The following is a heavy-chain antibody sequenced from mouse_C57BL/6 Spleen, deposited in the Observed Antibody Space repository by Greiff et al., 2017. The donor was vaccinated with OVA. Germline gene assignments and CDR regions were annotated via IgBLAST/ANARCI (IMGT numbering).Heavy chain of an antibody. D-gene: IGHD2-4*01. CDR2: INSDGGST. V-gene: IGHV5-2*01. CDR1: EYEFPSHD. J-gene: IGHJ3*01. Sequence: EVKLMESGGGLVQPGESLKLSCESNEYEFPSHDMSWVRKTPEKRLELVAAINSDGGSTYYPDTMERRFIISRDNTKKTLYLQMSSLRSEDTALYYCARQGSDYDGFAYWGQGTLVTVSA. CDR3: ARQGSDYDGFAY.